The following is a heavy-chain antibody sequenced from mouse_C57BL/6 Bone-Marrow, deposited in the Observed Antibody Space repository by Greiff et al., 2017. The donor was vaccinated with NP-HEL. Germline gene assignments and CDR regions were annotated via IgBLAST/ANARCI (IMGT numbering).Heavy chain of an antibody. J-gene: IGHJ3*01. CDR2: INPSSGYT. CDR1: GYTFTSYW. CDR3: AREGTGFAY. D-gene: IGHD3-3*01. Sequence: QVQLQQSGAELAKPGASVKLSCKASGYTFTSYWMHWVKQRPGQGLEWIGYINPSSGYTKYNQKFKDKATWTADKSSSTAYMQLSSLTYEDSAVYYCAREGTGFAYWGQGTLVTVSA. V-gene: IGHV1-7*01.